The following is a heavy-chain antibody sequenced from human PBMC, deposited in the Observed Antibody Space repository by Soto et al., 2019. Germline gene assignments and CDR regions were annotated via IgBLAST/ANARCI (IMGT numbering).Heavy chain of an antibody. CDR2: INHSGST. CDR1: GGSFSGYY. Sequence: QVQLQQWGAGLLKPSETLSLTCAVYGGSFSGYYWSWIRQPPGKGLEWIGEINHSGSTNYNPSLKGRVPISVDTSKNQFSLKLSSVTAADTAVYYCARGKRRSSGYDAFDIWGQGTMVTVSS. J-gene: IGHJ3*02. CDR3: ARGKRRSSGYDAFDI. V-gene: IGHV4-34*01. D-gene: IGHD3-22*01.